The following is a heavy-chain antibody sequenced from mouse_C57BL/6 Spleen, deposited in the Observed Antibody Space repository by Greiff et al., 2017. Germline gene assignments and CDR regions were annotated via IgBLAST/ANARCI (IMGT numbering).Heavy chain of an antibody. D-gene: IGHD2-3*01. CDR1: GFSLTSYG. CDR2: IWSGGST. V-gene: IGHV2-2*01. Sequence: VQLQQSGPGLVQPSQSLSITCTVSGFSLTSYGVHWVRQSPGKGLEWLGVIWSGGSTDYNAAFISRLSISKDNSKGQVFFKMNSLQADDTAIYYCARRRDGSCYFDVWGTGTTVTVSS. CDR3: ARRRDGSCYFDV. J-gene: IGHJ1*03.